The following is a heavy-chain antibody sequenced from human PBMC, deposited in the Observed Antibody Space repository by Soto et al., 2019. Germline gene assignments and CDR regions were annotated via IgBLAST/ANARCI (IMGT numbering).Heavy chain of an antibody. CDR2: IYYSGST. CDR1: GGSISSYY. CDR3: ARDRAGYSYGYSGTFDY. D-gene: IGHD5-18*01. V-gene: IGHV4-59*01. Sequence: SETLSLTCTVSGGSISSYYWSWIRQPPGKGLEWIGYIYYSGSTNYNPSLKSRVTISVDTSKNQFSLKLSSVTAADTAVYYCARDRAGYSYGYSGTFDYWGQGTLVTVSS. J-gene: IGHJ4*02.